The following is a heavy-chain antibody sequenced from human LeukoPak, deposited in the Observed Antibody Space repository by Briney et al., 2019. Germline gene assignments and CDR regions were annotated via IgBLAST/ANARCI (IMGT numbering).Heavy chain of an antibody. CDR2: IYSTGST. D-gene: IGHD6-13*01. J-gene: IGHJ4*02. V-gene: IGHV4-4*07. CDR3: ARGIADPYSFDS. Sequence: PSETLSLTCTVAGGSINFYYWSWIRQPAGKGLEWIGRIYSTGSTNYSPSLKSRVTMSVDKSKNQFSLNLSSVTAADTAVYYCARGIADPYSFDSWGQGTLVTVSS. CDR1: GGSINFYY.